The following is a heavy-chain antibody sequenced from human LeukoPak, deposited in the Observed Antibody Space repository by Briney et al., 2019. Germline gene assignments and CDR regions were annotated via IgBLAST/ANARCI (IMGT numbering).Heavy chain of an antibody. CDR3: AKVQSDIVGAMVFSFDV. CDR1: GFSFISYS. D-gene: IGHD1-26*01. Sequence: GGSLRLSCGVSGFSFISYSMNWVRQAPGKGLEWVASILGSGSEMFYADSVKGRFIISRDNSKNSLYLQMNSLRVEDTAVYFCAKVQSDIVGAMVFSFDVWGQGTTVTVPS. V-gene: IGHV3-21*06. CDR2: ILGSGSEM. J-gene: IGHJ3*01.